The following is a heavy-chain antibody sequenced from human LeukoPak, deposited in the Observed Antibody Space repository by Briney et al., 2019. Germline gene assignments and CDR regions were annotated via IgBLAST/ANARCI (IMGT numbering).Heavy chain of an antibody. CDR3: ARDRIAAAGLDAFDI. CDR1: GGTFISYA. V-gene: IGHV1-69*13. D-gene: IGHD6-13*01. J-gene: IGHJ3*02. CDR2: IIPIFGTA. Sequence: GASVKVSCKASGGTFISYAISWVRQAPGQGLEWMGGIIPIFGTANYAQKFQGRVTITADESTSTAYMELSSLRSDDTAVYYCARDRIAAAGLDAFDIWGQGTMVTVSS.